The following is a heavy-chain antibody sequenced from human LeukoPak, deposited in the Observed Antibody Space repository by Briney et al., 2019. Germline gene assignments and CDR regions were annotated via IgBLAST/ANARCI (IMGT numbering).Heavy chain of an antibody. J-gene: IGHJ3*02. CDR2: IYYSGST. V-gene: IGHV4-59*01. CDR1: GGSISSYY. Sequence: SETLSLTCTVSGGSISSYYWSWIRQPPGKGLEWIGYIYYSGSTNYNPSLKSRVTISVDTSKNQFSLKLSSVTAADTAVYYCAGREVVTAIRDAFDIWRQGTMVTVSS. D-gene: IGHD2-21*02. CDR3: AGREVVTAIRDAFDI.